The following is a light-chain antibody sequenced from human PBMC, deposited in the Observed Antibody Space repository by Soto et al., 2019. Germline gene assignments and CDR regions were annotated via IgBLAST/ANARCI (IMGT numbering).Light chain of an antibody. Sequence: DIQLTQSPSFLSASVGARVTITCRASQGISSSLAWYPQVPGKGPKILIYGASTLQSGVPSRFSGSGSGKEFTLTLGSLQPEEGATDDRQQLNIYSWTFGRGTRLELK. V-gene: IGKV1-9*01. CDR3: QQLNIYSWT. J-gene: IGKJ5*01. CDR2: GAS. CDR1: QGISSS.